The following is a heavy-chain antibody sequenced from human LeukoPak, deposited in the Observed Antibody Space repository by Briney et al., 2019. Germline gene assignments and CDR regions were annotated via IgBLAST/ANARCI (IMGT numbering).Heavy chain of an antibody. CDR3: ARRRYSSSWPYYYYYGMDV. V-gene: IGHV1-8*01. J-gene: IGHJ6*02. D-gene: IGHD6-13*01. CDR2: MSPNSGDT. CDR1: GYTFISYD. Sequence: ASVKVSCKASGYTFISYDISWVRQATGQGLEWMGWMSPNSGDTGYAQQFQGRVTMTRDTSIGTAYMELRSLRSEDTAVYYCARRRYSSSWPYYYYYGMDVWGQGTTVTVSS.